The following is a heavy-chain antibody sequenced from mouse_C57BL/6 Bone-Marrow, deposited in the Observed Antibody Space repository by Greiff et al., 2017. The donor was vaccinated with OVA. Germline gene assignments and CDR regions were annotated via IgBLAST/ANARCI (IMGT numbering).Heavy chain of an antibody. CDR3: ARDYYYGSGY. D-gene: IGHD1-1*01. CDR1: GYTFTDYY. V-gene: IGHV1-19*01. Sequence: VQLQQSGPVLVKPGASVKMSCKASGYTFTDYYMNWVKQSPGKSLEWIGVINPYNGGTSYNQKFKGKATLTVDKSSSTAYMELNSLTSEDAAVYYCARDYYYGSGYWGQGTTLTVSS. CDR2: INPYNGGT. J-gene: IGHJ2*01.